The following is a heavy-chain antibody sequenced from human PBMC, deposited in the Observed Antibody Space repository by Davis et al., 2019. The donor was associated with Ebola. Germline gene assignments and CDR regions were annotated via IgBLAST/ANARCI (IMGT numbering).Heavy chain of an antibody. CDR1: GFTFSSYA. Sequence: GESLKISCAASGFTFSSYAMHWVRQAPGKGLEWVAVISYDGSNKYYADSVKGRFTISRDNSKNTLYLQMNSLRAEDTAVYYCARGEVYSTYPRPYYYYMDVWGKGTTVTVSS. J-gene: IGHJ6*03. V-gene: IGHV3-30*14. CDR3: ARGEVYSTYPRPYYYYMDV. D-gene: IGHD4-11*01. CDR2: ISYDGSNK.